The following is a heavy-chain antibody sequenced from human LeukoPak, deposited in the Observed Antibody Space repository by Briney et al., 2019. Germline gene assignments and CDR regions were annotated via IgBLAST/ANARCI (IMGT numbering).Heavy chain of an antibody. CDR3: ARKAYGLDV. CDR1: GSTFSSYW. V-gene: IGHV3-7*03. J-gene: IGHJ6*04. CDR2: IKQDGSEK. Sequence: GGFLRLSCAPSGSTFSSYWMSWVRQAPGKGLEWVANIKQDGSEKYYVDSVKGRFTISRDNGKNSLYLQMNSLRAEDTAVYYCARKAYGLDVWGKGTTVTVSS.